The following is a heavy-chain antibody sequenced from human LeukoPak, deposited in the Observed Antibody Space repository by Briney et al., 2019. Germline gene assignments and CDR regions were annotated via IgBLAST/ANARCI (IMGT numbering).Heavy chain of an antibody. CDR2: IKSKTDGGTT. J-gene: IGHJ3*02. CDR1: GFTFSNAW. Sequence: GGSLRLSCAASGFTFSNAWMSWVRQAPGKGLEWVGRIKSKTDGGTTDYAAPVKGRFTISRDDSKNTLYLQMNSLKTEDTAVYYCTTTGTPQDIVLMVYAIPDAFDIWGQGTMVTVSS. V-gene: IGHV3-15*01. CDR3: TTTGTPQDIVLMVYAIPDAFDI. D-gene: IGHD2-8*01.